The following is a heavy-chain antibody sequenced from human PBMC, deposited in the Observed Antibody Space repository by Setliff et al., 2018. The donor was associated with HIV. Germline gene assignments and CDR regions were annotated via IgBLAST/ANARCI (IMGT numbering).Heavy chain of an antibody. CDR2: INVNGDWT. V-gene: IGHV3-64*02. CDR3: AREGGTSGHYGYFDY. D-gene: IGHD3-22*01. CDR1: GFTFSSAV. Sequence: GGSLRLSCAVSGFTFSSAVFHWVRQAPGKGLEYVSGINVNGDWTYYADSVKGGFTMSRDNFKNILYLQMDSLRTEDTAVYFCAREGGTSGHYGYFDYWGQGALVTSPQ. J-gene: IGHJ4*02.